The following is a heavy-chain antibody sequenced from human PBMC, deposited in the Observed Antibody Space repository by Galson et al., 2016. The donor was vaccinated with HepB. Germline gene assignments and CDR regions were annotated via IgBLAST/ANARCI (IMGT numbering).Heavy chain of an antibody. CDR2: INSGGTT. J-gene: IGHJ5*02. CDR3: AKEVPNPLDP. CDR1: GFTFSGYG. V-gene: IGHV3-23*01. D-gene: IGHD2-8*01. Sequence: SLRLSCAASGFTFSGYGMSWVRQAPGKGLEWVSAINSGGTTFYADSVTGRSTISRYNSKNPLYLQMRRLRAEDTAVYYCAKEVPNPLDPWGQGTLVTVSS.